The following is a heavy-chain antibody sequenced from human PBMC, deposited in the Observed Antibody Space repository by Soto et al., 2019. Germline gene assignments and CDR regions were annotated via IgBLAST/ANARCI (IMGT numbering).Heavy chain of an antibody. V-gene: IGHV1-69*01. D-gene: IGHD2-2*01. CDR1: GGTFSSYA. J-gene: IGHJ6*02. CDR2: IIPIFGTA. Sequence: QVQLVQSGAEVKKPGSSVKVSCKASGGTFSSYAMSWVRQAPGQGLEWMGGIIPIFGTANYAQKFQGRVTITADESTSTAYMELSSLRSEDTAVYYCASAVYCSSTSCYRYYGMDVWGQGTTVTVSS. CDR3: ASAVYCSSTSCYRYYGMDV.